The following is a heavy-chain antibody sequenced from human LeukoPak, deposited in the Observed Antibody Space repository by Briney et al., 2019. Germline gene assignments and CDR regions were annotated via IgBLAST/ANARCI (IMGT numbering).Heavy chain of an antibody. J-gene: IGHJ4*02. Sequence: PGESLRLSCAASGFTFSSYSMNWVRQAPGRGLEWVSSISSSSSYIYYADSVKGRFTISRGNAKNSLYLQMNSLRAEDTAVYYCARQGGSSSVDYWGQGTLVTVSS. V-gene: IGHV3-21*01. D-gene: IGHD6-6*01. CDR2: ISSSSSYI. CDR1: GFTFSSYS. CDR3: ARQGGSSSVDY.